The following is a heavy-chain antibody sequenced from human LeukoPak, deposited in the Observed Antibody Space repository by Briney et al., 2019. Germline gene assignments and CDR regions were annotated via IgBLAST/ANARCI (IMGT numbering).Heavy chain of an antibody. J-gene: IGHJ6*03. D-gene: IGHD2-2*01. CDR3: ARGVPATYYYYYYMDV. Sequence: SVKVSCKAAGGTFSSYAISWVRQAPGQGLEWMGGIIPIFGTANYAQKFQGRVTITTDESTSTAYMELSSLRSEDTAVYYCARGVPATYYYYYYMDVWGKGTTVTVS. CDR1: GGTFSSYA. CDR2: IIPIFGTA. V-gene: IGHV1-69*05.